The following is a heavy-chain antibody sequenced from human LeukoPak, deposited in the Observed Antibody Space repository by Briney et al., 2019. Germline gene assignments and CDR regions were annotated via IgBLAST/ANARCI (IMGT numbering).Heavy chain of an antibody. D-gene: IGHD3-22*01. CDR2: ISAYNGNT. Sequence: GASVTVSCTASGYTFTSYGISWVRQAPGQGLEWMGWISAYNGNTNYAQKLQGRVTMTTDTSTSTAYMELRSLRSDDTAVYYCARDHDSSGYYFGFDPWGQGTLVTVSS. CDR3: ARDHDSSGYYFGFDP. J-gene: IGHJ5*02. CDR1: GYTFTSYG. V-gene: IGHV1-18*01.